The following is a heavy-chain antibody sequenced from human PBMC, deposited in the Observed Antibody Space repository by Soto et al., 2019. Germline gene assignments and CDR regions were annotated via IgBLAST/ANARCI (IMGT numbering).Heavy chain of an antibody. CDR1: GGSISSGGYS. CDR2: IYHSGST. CDR3: ARAGGRDTAMVYFDY. D-gene: IGHD5-18*01. V-gene: IGHV4-30-2*01. J-gene: IGHJ4*02. Sequence: QLQLQESGSGLVKPSQTLSLTCAVSGGSISSGGYSWSWIRQPPGKGLEWIGYIYHSGSTYYNPSLKSRVTISVDRSKNQFSLKLSSVTAADTAVYYCARAGGRDTAMVYFDYWGQGTLVTVSS.